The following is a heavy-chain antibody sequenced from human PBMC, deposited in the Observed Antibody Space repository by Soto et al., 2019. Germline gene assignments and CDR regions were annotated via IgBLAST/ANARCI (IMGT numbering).Heavy chain of an antibody. J-gene: IGHJ1*01. Sequence: SETLSLTCSFSGDSSSTSTYSWSWIRQPPGKALEWVGFIYRSGVTSYNPSLKSRGSISLDTSNNQCSLKLGCVTAADTAVYYWAVMPYTSGRRYGSWGQGTLVTVSS. CDR2: IYRSGVT. D-gene: IGHD6-25*01. CDR1: GDSSSTSTYS. V-gene: IGHV4-30-2*01. CDR3: AVMPYTSGRRYGS.